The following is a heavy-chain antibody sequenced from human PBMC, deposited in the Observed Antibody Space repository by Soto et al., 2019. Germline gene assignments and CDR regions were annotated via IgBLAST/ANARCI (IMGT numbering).Heavy chain of an antibody. V-gene: IGHV1-69*01. CDR2: IIPLFGTT. CDR3: AAELGFGKLSVV. J-gene: IGHJ6*02. D-gene: IGHD3-10*01. Sequence: QVRAVQSGVEVRRPRSPVKVSCKASGDTFKNCVVRWVRQTPGQGLEWMGGIIPLFGTTDFAQRFQCRLTITTDESTTTAYMELSRLRSEDTATYYCAAELGFGKLSVVWGQGTTVIVSS. CDR1: GDTFKNCV.